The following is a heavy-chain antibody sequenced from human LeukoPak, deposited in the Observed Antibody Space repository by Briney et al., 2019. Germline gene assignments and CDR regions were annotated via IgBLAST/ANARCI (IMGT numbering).Heavy chain of an antibody. CDR3: SSGDYYDSSGYYGNEYFQH. CDR1: GYTFTSYY. J-gene: IGHJ1*01. CDR2: INPGGGST. D-gene: IGHD3-22*01. Sequence: ASVKDSCQASGYTFTSYYMHGVRQAPGQGPEWMGIINPGGGSTSYAPKFQGRVTMPSDTSTSTVYMELSSLRSEDTAVYYCSSGDYYDSSGYYGNEYFQHWGQGTLVSVSS. V-gene: IGHV1-46*01.